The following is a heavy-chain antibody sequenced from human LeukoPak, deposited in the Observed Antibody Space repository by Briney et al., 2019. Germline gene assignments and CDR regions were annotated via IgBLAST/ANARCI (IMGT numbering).Heavy chain of an antibody. Sequence: GASVKVSCKASGYTFTSYDINWVRQATGQGLEWMGWMNPNSGNTGYAQKFQGRVTMTRNTSISTAYMELSSLRSEDTAVYYCASRTYYDFWSGKKAGSHFDYWGQGTLVTVSS. CDR3: ASRTYYDFWSGKKAGSHFDY. CDR2: MNPNSGNT. D-gene: IGHD3-3*01. J-gene: IGHJ4*02. CDR1: GYTFTSYD. V-gene: IGHV1-8*01.